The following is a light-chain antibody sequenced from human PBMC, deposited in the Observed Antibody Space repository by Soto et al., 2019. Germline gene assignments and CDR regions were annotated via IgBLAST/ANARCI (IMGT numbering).Light chain of an antibody. CDR2: DAS. CDR1: QSVSRY. CDR3: QQRSNWPPIP. J-gene: IGKJ5*01. Sequence: EIVLTQSPATLSLSPGERATLSVMASQSVSRYLAWYQQKPGQAPRRLIYDASNRATGIPARFSGSGSGTDFTLTISSLEPEDFAVYYCQQRSNWPPIPFGQGTRPEIK. V-gene: IGKV3-11*01.